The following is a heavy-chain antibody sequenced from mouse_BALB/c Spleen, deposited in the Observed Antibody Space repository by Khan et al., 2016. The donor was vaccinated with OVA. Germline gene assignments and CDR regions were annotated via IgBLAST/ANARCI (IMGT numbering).Heavy chain of an antibody. CDR2: ISTYYGDA. J-gene: IGHJ3*01. Sequence: QVRLQQSGAELVRPGVSVKISCKGSGYTFTDFTMHWVKQSHAMSLEWIGVISTYYGDATYNQKFKDKATMTVDKSSSTAYMELARLTSEDSAIXSCTRGGGGNRFAYWGQGTLVTVSA. CDR3: TRGGGGNRFAY. CDR1: GYTFTDFT. V-gene: IGHV1S137*01.